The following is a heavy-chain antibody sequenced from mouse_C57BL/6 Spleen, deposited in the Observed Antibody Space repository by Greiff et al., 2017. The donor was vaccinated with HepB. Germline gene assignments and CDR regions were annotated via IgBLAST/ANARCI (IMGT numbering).Heavy chain of an antibody. J-gene: IGHJ2*01. V-gene: IGHV1-82*01. Sequence: QVQLQQSGPELVKPGASVKISCKASGYAFSSSWMNWVKQRPGKGLEWIGRIYPGDGDTNYNGKFKGKATLTADKSSSTAYMQLSNLTSEDSAVYFCAREGLRGYFDYWGQGTTLTVSS. CDR1: GYAFSSSW. CDR3: AREGLRGYFDY. D-gene: IGHD2-4*01. CDR2: IYPGDGDT.